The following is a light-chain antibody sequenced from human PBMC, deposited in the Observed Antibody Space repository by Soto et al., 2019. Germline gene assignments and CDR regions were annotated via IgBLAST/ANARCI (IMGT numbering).Light chain of an antibody. CDR3: QQYNNWPRT. Sequence: EIAMTQSPATLSVSPGERATLSCRASQSVNSNLAWYQQKPGQAPRLLIYGASTRATGIPARFSGSGSGTEFTVTISSLQSEDFAVYYWQQYNNWPRTFGGGTKVEIK. CDR2: GAS. CDR1: QSVNSN. V-gene: IGKV3-15*01. J-gene: IGKJ4*01.